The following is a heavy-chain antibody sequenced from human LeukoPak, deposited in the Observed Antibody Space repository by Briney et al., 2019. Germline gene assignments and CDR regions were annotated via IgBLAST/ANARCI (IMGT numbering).Heavy chain of an antibody. CDR1: GGSISSSSYY. Sequence: PSETLSLTCTVSGGSISSSSYYWGWIRQPPGKGLEWIGIIYYSGSTYYNPSLTSRVTISVDTSKYQFALKLISVTAADTAVYYCARVGAYIRSFDYWGQGTLVTVSS. J-gene: IGHJ4*02. D-gene: IGHD1-26*01. CDR3: ARVGAYIRSFDY. CDR2: IYYSGST. V-gene: IGHV4-39*06.